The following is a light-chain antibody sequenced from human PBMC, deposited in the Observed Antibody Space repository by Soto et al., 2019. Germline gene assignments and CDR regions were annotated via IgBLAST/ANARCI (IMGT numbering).Light chain of an antibody. CDR1: IRDVGAYNL. J-gene: IGLJ3*02. Sequence: QSALTQPASGSGSAGQSITISCSGTIRDVGAYNLVSWYQQHPGTAPKLIIYEVRNRPSGISSRFSGSRSGNTATLTISGLQSEDEGDYDCSASTPRSSLVFGGGTKVTVL. V-gene: IGLV2-14*01. CDR3: SASTPRSSLV. CDR2: EVR.